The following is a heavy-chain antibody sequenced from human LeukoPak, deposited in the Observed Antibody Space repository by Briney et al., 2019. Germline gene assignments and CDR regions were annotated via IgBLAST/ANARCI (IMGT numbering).Heavy chain of an antibody. CDR3: ARGRFPGWELLGY. Sequence: SETLSLTCTVSGGSSSNYYWSWIRQPPGKGLEWIGEINHSGSTNYNPSLKSRVTISVDTSKNQFSLKLSSVTAADTAVYYCARGRFPGWELLGYWGQGTLVTVSS. J-gene: IGHJ4*02. V-gene: IGHV4-34*01. D-gene: IGHD1-26*01. CDR1: GGSSSNYY. CDR2: INHSGST.